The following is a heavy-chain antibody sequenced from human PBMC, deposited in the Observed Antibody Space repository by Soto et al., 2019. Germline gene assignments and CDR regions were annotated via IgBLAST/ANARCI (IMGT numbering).Heavy chain of an antibody. CDR1: GFTFSNVW. V-gene: IGHV3-15*07. CDR3: THLALKYNSEWYQLYD. Sequence: EVQLVESGGGLVKPGGSLRLSCAGSGFTFSNVWMNWVRQAPGKGLEWVGRIKSETDGGTIDYAAPVKGRFTISRDDSNNTLYLQMNSLKTEDTATYYCTHLALKYNSEWYQLYDWGQGTRVTVSS. J-gene: IGHJ4*02. CDR2: IKSETDGGTI. D-gene: IGHD6-19*01.